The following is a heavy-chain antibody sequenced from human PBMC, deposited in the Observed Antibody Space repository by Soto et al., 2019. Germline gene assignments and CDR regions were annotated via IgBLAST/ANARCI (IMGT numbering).Heavy chain of an antibody. Sequence: GASVKVSCKASGYTFTSYGISCVRQAPGQGLEWMGWISAYNGNTNYAQKLQGRVTMTTDTSTSTAYMELRSLRSDDTAVYYCARGRQGLLDHYYHSYFDYWGQGTLVTLSS. D-gene: IGHD3-22*01. CDR1: GYTFTSYG. CDR2: ISAYNGNT. CDR3: ARGRQGLLDHYYHSYFDY. V-gene: IGHV1-18*01. J-gene: IGHJ4*02.